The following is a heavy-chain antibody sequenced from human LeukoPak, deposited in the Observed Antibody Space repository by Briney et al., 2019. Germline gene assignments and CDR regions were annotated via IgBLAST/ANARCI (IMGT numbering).Heavy chain of an antibody. CDR3: VSDALGYGGPNWFDP. J-gene: IGHJ5*02. Sequence: GGSPRLSCAASGFTFSSYWMNWVRQAPGKGLEWVANINQDGSEKYYVDSVNGRFIISRDNAKSSLYLQMNRMGAEDTALYYCVSDALGYGGPNWFDPWGQGTLVTVSS. CDR2: INQDGSEK. D-gene: IGHD3-16*01. CDR1: GFTFSSYW. V-gene: IGHV3-7*01.